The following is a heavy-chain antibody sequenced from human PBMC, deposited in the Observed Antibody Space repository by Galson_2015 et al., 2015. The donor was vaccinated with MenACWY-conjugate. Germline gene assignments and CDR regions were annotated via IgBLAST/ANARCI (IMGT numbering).Heavy chain of an antibody. Sequence: SLRLSCAASGFTFGIYWMSWVRQAPGKGLEWVANIKQDGSEKYSVDSVKGRFTISGDNAKSSLYLQMNSLRAEDTAVYYCARARGFDYWGQGILVTVSS. CDR3: ARARGFDY. V-gene: IGHV3-7*03. J-gene: IGHJ4*02. CDR1: GFTFGIYW. CDR2: IKQDGSEK.